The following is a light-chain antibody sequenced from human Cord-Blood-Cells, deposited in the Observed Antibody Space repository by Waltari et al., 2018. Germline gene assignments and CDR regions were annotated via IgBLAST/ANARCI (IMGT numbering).Light chain of an antibody. CDR3: SSYAGSNNLGV. Sequence: QSALTQPPSASGSPGQSVTISCTGTSSDVGGYNYFSWYQQHPGKAPKLMIYEVSKRPSGVPERFSGSKSGNTASLTVSGLQAEDEADYYCSSYAGSNNLGVFGGGTKLTVL. V-gene: IGLV2-8*01. J-gene: IGLJ2*01. CDR1: SSDVGGYNY. CDR2: EVS.